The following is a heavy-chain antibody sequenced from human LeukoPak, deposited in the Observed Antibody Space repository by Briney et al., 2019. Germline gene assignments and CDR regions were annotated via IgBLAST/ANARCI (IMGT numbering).Heavy chain of an antibody. J-gene: IGHJ4*02. CDR3: AREIGGAGTPGYFDY. V-gene: IGHV3-33*01. CDR1: GFTFSSYG. Sequence: PGRSLRLSCAASGFTFSSYGMHWVRQAPGEGLEWGAVIWYDGSNKYYAESVKGRFTLSRDNSKNTLYLQMTSLRAEDTAVYYCAREIGGAGTPGYFDYWGQGTLVTVSS. D-gene: IGHD3-10*01. CDR2: IWYDGSNK.